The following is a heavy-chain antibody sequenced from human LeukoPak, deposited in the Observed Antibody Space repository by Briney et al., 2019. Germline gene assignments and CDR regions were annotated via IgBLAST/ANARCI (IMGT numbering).Heavy chain of an antibody. CDR3: ATFNRAAARRYYCYY. V-gene: IGHV1-18*01. D-gene: IGHD6-6*01. Sequence: ASVKVSCKASGYTFTSYGISWVRQAPGQGLEWMGWISAYNGNTNYAQKLQGRVTMTTDTSTSTAYMELRSLKSDDTAVYYCATFNRAAARRYYCYYWGRGTLVTVSS. J-gene: IGHJ4*02. CDR1: GYTFTSYG. CDR2: ISAYNGNT.